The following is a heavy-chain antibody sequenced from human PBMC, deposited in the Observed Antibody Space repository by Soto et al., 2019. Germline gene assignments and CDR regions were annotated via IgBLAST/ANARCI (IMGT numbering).Heavy chain of an antibody. J-gene: IGHJ4*02. Sequence: QVQLQESGPGPMKPSGTLSLTCAVSGGSISTNWWSWVRQPPGKGLEWIGEIYHSGRTNYNPSLKNRVTMSVDKSQNHLSLNLNSVTAADTAVYYCARHIAVSGTRGFDFWGQGTLVTVSS. CDR1: GGSISTNW. CDR2: IYHSGRT. V-gene: IGHV4-4*02. D-gene: IGHD6-19*01. CDR3: ARHIAVSGTRGFDF.